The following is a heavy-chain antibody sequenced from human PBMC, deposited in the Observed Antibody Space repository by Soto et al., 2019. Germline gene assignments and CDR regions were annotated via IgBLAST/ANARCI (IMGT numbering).Heavy chain of an antibody. D-gene: IGHD3-16*02. CDR2: ISYDGSNK. V-gene: IGHV3-30-3*01. CDR1: GFTFSSYA. Sequence: QVQLVESGGGVVQPGRSLRLSCAASGFTFSSYAMHWVRQAPGKGLEWVAVISYDGSNKYYADSVKGRFTISRDNSKNTPYVQMNSLRAADTAVYYCARGTDAYYDYVWGSYRSPNFDYWGQGTLVTVSS. CDR3: ARGTDAYYDYVWGSYRSPNFDY. J-gene: IGHJ4*02.